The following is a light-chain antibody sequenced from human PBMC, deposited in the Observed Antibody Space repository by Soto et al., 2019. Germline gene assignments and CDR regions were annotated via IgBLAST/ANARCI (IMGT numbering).Light chain of an antibody. CDR1: QSISSW. Sequence: DIQMTQSPSTLSAAVGDRIIITCRASQSISSWLAWDQQKPGKAPKLLIHKASSLESAVPSRFSGSGSGTEFTLTISSLQHDESETYFCHQYSASHTFGGGTKVDIK. CDR3: HQYSASHT. CDR2: KAS. V-gene: IGKV1-5*03. J-gene: IGKJ4*01.